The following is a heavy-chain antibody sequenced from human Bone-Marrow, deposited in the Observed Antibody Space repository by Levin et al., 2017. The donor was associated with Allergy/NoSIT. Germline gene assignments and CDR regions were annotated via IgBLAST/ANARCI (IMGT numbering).Heavy chain of an antibody. J-gene: IGHJ4*02. CDR1: GIKFDDYA. CDR2: ISWDSRSI. V-gene: IGHV3-9*01. Sequence: PGGSLRLSCEASGIKFDDYAMHWVRQRPGTGLEWVSGISWDSRSIAYADSVKGRFTISRDNAKNSLFLQMNSLRTEDTAFYFCAKDGHHRIAVTDSTFDYWGQGALVTVSS. CDR3: AKDGHHRIAVTDSTFDY. D-gene: IGHD6-19*01.